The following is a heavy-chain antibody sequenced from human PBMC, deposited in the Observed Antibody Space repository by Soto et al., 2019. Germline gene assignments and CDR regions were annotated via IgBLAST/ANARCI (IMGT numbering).Heavy chain of an antibody. D-gene: IGHD6-13*01. Sequence: QVQLVQSGAEVKKPGASVKVSCKASGYTFTSYDINWVRQATGQGLEWMGWMNPNSGNTGYAQKFQGRVTMNRNTSIITAYMARSSLRSEDTAVYSCARAHSSSWRFDYWGQGTLVTVSS. V-gene: IGHV1-8*01. CDR2: MNPNSGNT. CDR1: GYTFTSYD. CDR3: ARAHSSSWRFDY. J-gene: IGHJ4*02.